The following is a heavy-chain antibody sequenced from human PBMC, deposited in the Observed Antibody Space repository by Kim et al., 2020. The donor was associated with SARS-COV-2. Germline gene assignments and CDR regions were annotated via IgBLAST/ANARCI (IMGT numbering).Heavy chain of an antibody. CDR3: AKYYDPRPDDAFDI. J-gene: IGHJ3*02. V-gene: IGHV3-23*01. Sequence: ADSVKGRFTISRDNSKNTLYLQMNSLRADDTAVYYCAKYYDPRPDDAFDIWGQGTMVTVSS. D-gene: IGHD3-22*01.